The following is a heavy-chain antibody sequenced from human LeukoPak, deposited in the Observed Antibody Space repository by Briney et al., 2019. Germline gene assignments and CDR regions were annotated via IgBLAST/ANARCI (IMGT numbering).Heavy chain of an antibody. CDR1: GYTFTGYY. D-gene: IGHD3-22*01. CDR3: ARGRFYYDSSGYYEVGDY. V-gene: IGHV1-2*02. J-gene: IGHJ4*02. Sequence: ASVKVSCKASGYTFTGYYMHWVRQAPGQGLEWTGWINPNSGGTNYAQKFQGRVTMTRDTSISTAYMELSSLRSEDTAVYYCARGRFYYDSSGYYEVGDYWGQGTLVTVSS. CDR2: INPNSGGT.